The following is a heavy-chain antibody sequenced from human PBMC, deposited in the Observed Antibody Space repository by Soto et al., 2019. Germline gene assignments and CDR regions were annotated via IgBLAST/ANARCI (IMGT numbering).Heavy chain of an antibody. J-gene: IGHJ5*02. V-gene: IGHV3-23*01. Sequence: GGSLRLSCAASGFTFSSYAMTRVRQAPGKGLEWVSGISGSGGSTYYADSVKGRFTISRDNSKNTLYLQMNSLRAEDTAVYYCAKAGDRRYDILTGYFPNWFDPWGQGTLVTVSS. CDR3: AKAGDRRYDILTGYFPNWFDP. D-gene: IGHD3-9*01. CDR2: ISGSGGST. CDR1: GFTFSSYA.